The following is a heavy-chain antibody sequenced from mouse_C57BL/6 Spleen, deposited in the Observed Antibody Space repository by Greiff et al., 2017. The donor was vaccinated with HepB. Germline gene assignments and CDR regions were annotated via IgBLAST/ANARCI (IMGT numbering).Heavy chain of an antibody. Sequence: QVQLQQSGPGLVQPSQSLSITCTVSGFSLTSYGVHWVRQSPGKGLEWLGVIWSGGSTDYNAAFISRLSISKDNTKSQVFFKMNSLQAYETAIYYCASPTIVTTSYYYAMDYWGQGTSVTVSS. D-gene: IGHD2-5*01. V-gene: IGHV2-2*01. CDR1: GFSLTSYG. CDR3: ASPTIVTTSYYYAMDY. CDR2: IWSGGST. J-gene: IGHJ4*01.